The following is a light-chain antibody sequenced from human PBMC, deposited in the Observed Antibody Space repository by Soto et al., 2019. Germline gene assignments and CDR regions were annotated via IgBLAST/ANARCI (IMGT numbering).Light chain of an antibody. CDR2: DAS. J-gene: IGKJ1*01. CDR1: QSISSW. Sequence: DMQMTQYPSTLSASVGDRVTITCRASQSISSWLAWYQQKAGKAPKILIYDASTLESGVPSRFSGSGSGTEFTLTITSLQPDDFETYYCQQYNTYPETFGQGTKVDIK. CDR3: QQYNTYPET. V-gene: IGKV1-5*01.